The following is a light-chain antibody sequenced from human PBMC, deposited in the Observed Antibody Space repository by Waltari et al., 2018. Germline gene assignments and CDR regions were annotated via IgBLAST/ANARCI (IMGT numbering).Light chain of an antibody. Sequence: DVVMTQSPPSLPVTLGQPASISSRSSQSLLDSDGHNYLNWFHQRPGQSPRRLIYKVSYRDSGVPDRFSGSGSGTDFTLKISRVEAEDVGVYYCMQGTQWPWTFGQGTKVEIK. CDR3: MQGTQWPWT. J-gene: IGKJ1*01. CDR1: QSLLDSDGHNY. CDR2: KVS. V-gene: IGKV2-30*01.